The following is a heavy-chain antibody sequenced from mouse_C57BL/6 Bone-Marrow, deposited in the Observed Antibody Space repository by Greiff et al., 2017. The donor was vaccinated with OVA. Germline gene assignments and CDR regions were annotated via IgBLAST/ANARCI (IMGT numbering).Heavy chain of an antibody. Sequence: VQLQQSGTVLARPGASVKMSCKPSGYTFTSYWMHWVKQRPGKGLEWIGAIYPGNSDTSYNQKLKGKATLTAVTSASTAYMDLSRLTTEDSAVYDCTISPSIITTWGYYDKWDWGQGTSVTAAS. D-gene: IGHD2-12*01. CDR3: TISPSIITTWGYYDKWD. CDR1: GYTFTSYW. CDR2: IYPGNSDT. J-gene: IGHJ4*01. V-gene: IGHV1-5*01.